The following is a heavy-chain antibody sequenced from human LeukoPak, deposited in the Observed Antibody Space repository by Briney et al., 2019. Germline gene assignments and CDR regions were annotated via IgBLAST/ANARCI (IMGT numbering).Heavy chain of an antibody. D-gene: IGHD3-16*02. CDR2: IYYSGST. Sequence: PSQTLSLTCTVSGGSISSGDYYWSWIRQPPGKGLEWIGYIYYSGSTYYNPSLKSRVTISVDTSKNQFSLKLSSVTAVDTAVYYCARVVITFGGVIHPANFDYWGQGTLVTVSS. J-gene: IGHJ4*02. V-gene: IGHV4-30-4*08. CDR3: ARVVITFGGVIHPANFDY. CDR1: GGSISSGDYY.